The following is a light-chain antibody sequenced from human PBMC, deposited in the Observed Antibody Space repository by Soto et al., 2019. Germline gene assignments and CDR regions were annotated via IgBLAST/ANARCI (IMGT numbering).Light chain of an antibody. J-gene: IGKJ5*01. CDR1: QTISSW. CDR2: DAS. V-gene: IGKV1-33*01. CDR3: QQYENLPT. Sequence: DIQMTHSPSTLSGSVXXXXXXXXRASQTISSWLAWYQQKPGKAPKLLIYDASNLEAGVPSRFRGSGSGTDFTFTISRLQPEDIATYYCQQYENLPTFGQGTRLEI.